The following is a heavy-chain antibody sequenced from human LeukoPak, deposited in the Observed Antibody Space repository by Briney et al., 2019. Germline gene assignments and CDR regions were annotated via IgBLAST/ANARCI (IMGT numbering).Heavy chain of an antibody. V-gene: IGHV3-74*01. J-gene: IGHJ4*02. Sequence: GGSLRLSCAASGFTFSTYWMHWVRQAPGKGLVWVSRIHSDGSITRYADSVKGRFTISRDNAKNTLFLQMNSLRAEDTAVYYCAKDLGWGSYWRGFDYWGQGTLVTVSS. CDR2: IHSDGSIT. CDR3: AKDLGWGSYWRGFDY. D-gene: IGHD1-26*01. CDR1: GFTFSTYW.